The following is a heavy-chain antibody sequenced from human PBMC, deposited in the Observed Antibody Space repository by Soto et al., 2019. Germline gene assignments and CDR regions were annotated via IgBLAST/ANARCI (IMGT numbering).Heavy chain of an antibody. CDR1: GITISNYP. CDR2: ISGGGDRT. Sequence: EVQLLESGGGLVQPGGSLRLSCAASGITISNYPMSWVRQAPGKGLDWVSGISGGGDRTYYADSAKGRFTISKDISRNTLALQLDSLGVEDTAVYFCVKADGGYPSTASHWGKGTLVTVSP. CDR3: VKADGGYPSTASH. D-gene: IGHD3-22*01. V-gene: IGHV3-23*01. J-gene: IGHJ4*02.